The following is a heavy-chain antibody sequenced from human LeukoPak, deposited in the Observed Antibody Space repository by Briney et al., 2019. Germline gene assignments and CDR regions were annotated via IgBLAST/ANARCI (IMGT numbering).Heavy chain of an antibody. V-gene: IGHV3-48*03. CDR3: ARVSSGSYYIVDY. Sequence: GGSLRLSCAASGFTFSGYDMNWVRQAPGKGLEWVSYISGSGSTTYYADSMKGRLTMSRDNAKNSLYLQMSGPRAEDTAVYYCARVSSGSYYIVDYWGQGTLVTVSS. CDR2: ISGSGSTT. J-gene: IGHJ4*02. D-gene: IGHD1-26*01. CDR1: GFTFSGYD.